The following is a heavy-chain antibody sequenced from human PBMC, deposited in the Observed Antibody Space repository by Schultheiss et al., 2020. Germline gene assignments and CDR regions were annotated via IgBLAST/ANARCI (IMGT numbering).Heavy chain of an antibody. CDR1: GYSFTSYW. CDR3: ARTYSGSQDGMDV. CDR2: IYPGDSDT. J-gene: IGHJ6*02. V-gene: IGHV5-51*01. Sequence: GGSLRLSCKGSGYSFTSYWIGWVRQMPGKGLEWMGIIYPGDSDTRYSPSFQGQVTISADKSISTAYLQWSSLKASDTAMYYCARTYSGSQDGMDVWGQGTTVTVS. D-gene: IGHD1-26*01.